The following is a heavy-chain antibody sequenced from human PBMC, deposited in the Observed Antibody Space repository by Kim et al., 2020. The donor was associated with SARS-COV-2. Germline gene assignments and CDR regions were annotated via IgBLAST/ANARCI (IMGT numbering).Heavy chain of an antibody. V-gene: IGHV3-21*01. CDR3: ARDDYGDYNFDY. Sequence: YYADSVKGRFTISRGNAKNSLYLQMNSLRAEDTAVYYCARDDYGDYNFDYWGQGTLVTVSS. D-gene: IGHD4-17*01. J-gene: IGHJ4*02.